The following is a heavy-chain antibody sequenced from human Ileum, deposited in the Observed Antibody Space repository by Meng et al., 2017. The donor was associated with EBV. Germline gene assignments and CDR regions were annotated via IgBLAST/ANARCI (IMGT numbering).Heavy chain of an antibody. CDR3: VRDLTWVVGDSGR. Sequence: QVQLQESGPGLVKPSGXXXXXCXVSGDSIISYPHWWSWVRQPPGKGLEWIGEVHHSGDTNYNPSFKSRVTMSVETSKNQFSLELTSMTAADTAVYYCVRDLTWVVGDSGRWGQGTLVTVSS. V-gene: IGHV4-4*02. CDR1: GDSIISYPHW. J-gene: IGHJ4*02. D-gene: IGHD1-26*01. CDR2: VHHSGDT.